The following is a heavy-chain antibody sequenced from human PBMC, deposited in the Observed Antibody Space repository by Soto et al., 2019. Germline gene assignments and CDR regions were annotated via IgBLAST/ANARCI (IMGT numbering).Heavy chain of an antibody. J-gene: IGHJ4*02. CDR2: VNPILSMS. D-gene: IGHD3-10*01. V-gene: IGHV1-69*02. Sequence: QVQLVQSGAELKKPGSSVKVSCKASGDTFSFYTINWVRQAPGLGLEWMGRVNPILSMSNYAQKFQGRGTRTADNCTSTANRGLRSLRCEDTALYYCATSYGAGYRAFVYWGQGALVAVSS. CDR1: GDTFSFYT. CDR3: ATSYGAGYRAFVY.